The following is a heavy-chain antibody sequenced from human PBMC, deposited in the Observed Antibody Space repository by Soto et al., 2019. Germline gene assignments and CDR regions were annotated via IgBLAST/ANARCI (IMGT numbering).Heavy chain of an antibody. D-gene: IGHD1-1*01. Sequence: SETLSLTCTVSGGSISNYYWTWFWQPPRKGLDWIGYIYHTGSTNYNTSLKSRVTISVDTSKNQFSLKLSSVIAADTAVYYCARDEHGYGYFDSWGQGMLVTVSS. CDR1: GGSISNYY. V-gene: IGHV4-59*01. CDR3: ARDEHGYGYFDS. J-gene: IGHJ4*02. CDR2: IYHTGST.